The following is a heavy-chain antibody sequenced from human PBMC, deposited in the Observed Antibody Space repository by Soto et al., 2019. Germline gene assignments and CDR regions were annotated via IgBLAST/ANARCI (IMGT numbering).Heavy chain of an antibody. Sequence: GGSLRLSCAASGFTFSSYGMHWVRQAPGKGLEWVAVISYDGSNKYYADSVKGRFTISRDNPKNTLYLQMNSLRAEDTAVYYCAKDRIAAAGMGYFDYWGQRTLVTVSS. CDR2: ISYDGSNK. CDR3: AKDRIAAAGMGYFDY. CDR1: GFTFSSYG. V-gene: IGHV3-30*18. D-gene: IGHD6-13*01. J-gene: IGHJ4*02.